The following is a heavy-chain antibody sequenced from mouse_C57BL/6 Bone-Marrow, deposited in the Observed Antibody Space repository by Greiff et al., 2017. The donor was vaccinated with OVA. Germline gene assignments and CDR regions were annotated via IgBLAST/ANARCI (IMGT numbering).Heavy chain of an antibody. CDR3: ARELGETFAY. CDR1: GYTFTSYW. CDR2: IDPSDSYT. V-gene: IGHV1-69*01. J-gene: IGHJ3*01. Sequence: QVQLQQPGAELVMPGASVKLSCKASGYTFTSYWMHCVKQRPGQGLEWIGEIDPSDSYTNYNQKFKGKSTLTVDKSSSTAYMQLSSLTSEDSAVYYCARELGETFAYWGQGTLVTVSA. D-gene: IGHD4-1*01.